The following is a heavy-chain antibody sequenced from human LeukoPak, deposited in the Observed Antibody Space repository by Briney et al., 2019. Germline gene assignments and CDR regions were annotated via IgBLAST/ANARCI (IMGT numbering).Heavy chain of an antibody. D-gene: IGHD2-8*01. J-gene: IGHJ3*02. V-gene: IGHV1-69*05. Sequence: SVKVSCKASGGTFSSYAISWVRQAPGQGLEWMGGIIPIFGTANYAQKFQGRVTITTDESTSTAYMELSSLRSEDTAVYYCARASVPSGYCTNGVCPAHAFDIWGQGTMVTVSS. CDR3: ARASVPSGYCTNGVCPAHAFDI. CDR2: IIPIFGTA. CDR1: GGTFSSYA.